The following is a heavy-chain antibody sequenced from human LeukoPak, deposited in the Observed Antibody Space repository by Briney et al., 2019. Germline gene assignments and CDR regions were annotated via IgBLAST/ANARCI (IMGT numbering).Heavy chain of an antibody. CDR3: ARDKAYYYGSGSPDY. V-gene: IGHV3-21*01. CDR2: ISSSSSYI. J-gene: IGHJ4*02. D-gene: IGHD3-10*01. Sequence: GGSLRLSCAASGFTFSSYSMNWVRQAPGKGLEWVSSISSSSSYIYYADSVKGRFTISRDNAKNSLYLQMNSLRAEDTAVYYCARDKAYYYGSGSPDYWGQGTLVTVSS. CDR1: GFTFSSYS.